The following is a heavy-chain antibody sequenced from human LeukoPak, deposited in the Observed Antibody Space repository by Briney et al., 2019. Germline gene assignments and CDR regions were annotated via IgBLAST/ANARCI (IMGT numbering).Heavy chain of an antibody. CDR3: ARHGTGQKAFDI. CDR2: IYHSGST. CDR1: GGSISSGGYS. J-gene: IGHJ3*02. V-gene: IGHV4-30-2*01. Sequence: SQTLSLTCAVSGGSISSGGYSWSWIRQPPGKGLEWIGYIYHSGSTYYNPSLKGRVTISVDTTNNHFSLKLSSMTAADTAVFYCARHGTGQKAFDIWGQGTMVTVSS. D-gene: IGHD1-14*01.